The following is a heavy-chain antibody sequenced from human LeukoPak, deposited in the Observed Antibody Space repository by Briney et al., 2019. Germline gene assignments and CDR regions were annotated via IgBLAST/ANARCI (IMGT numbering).Heavy chain of an antibody. CDR2: IVVGSGDT. CDR1: GFAFTSSA. CDR3: AEDLGGQDY. D-gene: IGHD4-23*01. J-gene: IGHJ4*02. Sequence: SVKVSCKASGFAFTSSAVQWVRQARGQRPEWIGRIVVGSGDTNYAQNFHERVTITRDMSTSTAYMDMSSLTSEDTAVYFCAEDLGGQDYWGQGTLVTVSS. V-gene: IGHV1-58*01.